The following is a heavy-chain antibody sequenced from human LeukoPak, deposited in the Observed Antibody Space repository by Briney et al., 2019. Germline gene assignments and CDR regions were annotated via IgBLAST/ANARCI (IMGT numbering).Heavy chain of an antibody. V-gene: IGHV1-3*03. D-gene: IGHD6-13*01. CDR2: INAGNGNT. CDR3: ARPAPQSYSSSWYARSGNDAFDI. J-gene: IGHJ3*02. Sequence: ASVKVSCKASGYTFTSYAMHWVRQAPGQRLEWMGWINAGNGNTKYSQEFQGRVTITRDTSASTAYMELSSLRSEDMAVYYCARPAPQSYSSSWYARSGNDAFDIWGQGTMVTVSS. CDR1: GYTFTSYA.